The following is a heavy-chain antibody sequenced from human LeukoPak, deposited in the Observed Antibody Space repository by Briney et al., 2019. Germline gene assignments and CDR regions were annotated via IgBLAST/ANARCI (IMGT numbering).Heavy chain of an antibody. CDR3: ARVRTYYYDSSGYNHYWYFDL. D-gene: IGHD3-22*01. V-gene: IGHV4-39*01. CDR2: IYYSGST. J-gene: IGHJ2*01. Sequence: PSETLSLTCTVSGGSISSSSYYWGWIRQPPGKGLEWIGSIYYSGSTYYNPSLKSRVTISVDTSKNQFSLKLSSVTAADTAVYYCARVRTYYYDSSGYNHYWYFDLWGRGTLVTVSS. CDR1: GGSISSSSYY.